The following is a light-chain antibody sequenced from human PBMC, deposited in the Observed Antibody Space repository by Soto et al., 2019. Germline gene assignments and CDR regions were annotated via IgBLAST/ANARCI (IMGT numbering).Light chain of an antibody. Sequence: EVVLTQSPGTLSLSPGERATLSCRASQSVSNKYLAWYQQKPGQAPRLLIFGSSDRATGIPDRFSGSWSGTDCTLTSSRLEPEDFAVYYCQQYGSSPPYSFGQGTKLEIK. CDR1: QSVSNKY. CDR3: QQYGSSPPYS. J-gene: IGKJ2*01. CDR2: GSS. V-gene: IGKV3-20*01.